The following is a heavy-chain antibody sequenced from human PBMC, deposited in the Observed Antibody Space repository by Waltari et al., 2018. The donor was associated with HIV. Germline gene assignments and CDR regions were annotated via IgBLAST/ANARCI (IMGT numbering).Heavy chain of an antibody. CDR3: ARDRDTSGWGKDWYFDL. CDR2: ISTSGTDI. CDR1: GFICSSYN. Sequence: EVQLVESGGDLVQPGGSLRLSCAASGFICSSYNMNWFRQAPGKGLQWLSYISTSGTDIFYAGSVRGRFTISRDSDKNSLYLQMNSLRDDDTGVYFCARDRDTSGWGKDWYFDLWGRGTLVTVSS. V-gene: IGHV3-48*02. J-gene: IGHJ2*01. D-gene: IGHD3-22*01.